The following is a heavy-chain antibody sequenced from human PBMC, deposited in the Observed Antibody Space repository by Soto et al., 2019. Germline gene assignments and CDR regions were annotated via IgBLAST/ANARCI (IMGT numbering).Heavy chain of an antibody. J-gene: IGHJ3*02. V-gene: IGHV4-59*01. D-gene: IGHD2-2*02. Sequence: PSETLSLTCTVSGGSISSYYWSWIRQPPGKGLEWIGYIYYSGSTNYNPSLKSRVTISVDTSKNQFSLKLSSVTAADTAVYYCARADTDIVVVTAAIGAFDIWVQGTMVTVSS. CDR3: ARADTDIVVVTAAIGAFDI. CDR1: GGSISSYY. CDR2: IYYSGST.